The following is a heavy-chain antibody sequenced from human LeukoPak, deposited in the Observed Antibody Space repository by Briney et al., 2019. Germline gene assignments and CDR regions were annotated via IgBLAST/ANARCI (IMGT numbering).Heavy chain of an antibody. CDR3: ARADGWLVRDY. D-gene: IGHD6-19*01. CDR1: GGTFSSYA. V-gene: IGHV1-46*01. Sequence: ASVKVSCKASGGTFSSYAISWVRQAPGQGLEWMGIINPSGGFTNSAQKFQGRVTMTRDTSTSTFYMELSSLRSEDTAVYYCARADGWLVRDYWGQGTLITVSS. CDR2: INPSGGFT. J-gene: IGHJ4*02.